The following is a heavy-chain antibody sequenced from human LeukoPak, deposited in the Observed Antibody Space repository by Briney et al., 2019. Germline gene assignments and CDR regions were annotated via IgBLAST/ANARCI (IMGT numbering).Heavy chain of an antibody. CDR2: ISSSSSYI. CDR1: GFTFSRYS. J-gene: IGHJ4*02. D-gene: IGHD3-10*01. Sequence: PGGSLRLSCAASGFTFSRYSMTWVRQAPGKGLEWVSSISSSSSYIYYADSVKGRFTISRDNAKNSLYLQMNSLRAEDTAVYYCARVGKGHYYGSGSDYYFDYWGQGTLVTVSS. CDR3: ARVGKGHYYGSGSDYYFDY. V-gene: IGHV3-21*01.